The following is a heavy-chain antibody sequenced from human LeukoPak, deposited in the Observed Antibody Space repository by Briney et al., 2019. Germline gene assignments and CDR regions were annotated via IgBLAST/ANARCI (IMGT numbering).Heavy chain of an antibody. Sequence: PGGSLRLSCAASGFTFTSYNMNWVRQAPGKGLEWVSSISSTGSYINYADSVKGRFTISRDNSKNTLYLQMNSLRAEDTAVYYCAKDRAPWCRDGYNDFDYWGQGTLVTVSS. J-gene: IGHJ4*02. CDR1: GFTFTSYN. D-gene: IGHD5-24*01. V-gene: IGHV3-21*01. CDR3: AKDRAPWCRDGYNDFDY. CDR2: ISSTGSYI.